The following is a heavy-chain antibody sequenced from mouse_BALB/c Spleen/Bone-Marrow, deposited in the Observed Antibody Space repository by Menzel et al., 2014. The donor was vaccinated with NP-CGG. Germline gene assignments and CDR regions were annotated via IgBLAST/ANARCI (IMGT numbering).Heavy chain of an antibody. CDR1: GFDFSRYW. Sequence: EVQVVESGGGLVQPGGSLKLSCAASGFDFSRYWMSWVRQAPGKGPEWIGEINPDSNTINYTPSLKDKSIISRDNAKNTLYLQMSKVRSEDTALYYCARLGYYGSFAYWGQGTLVTVSA. J-gene: IGHJ3*01. D-gene: IGHD1-2*01. CDR3: ARLGYYGSFAY. V-gene: IGHV4-1*02. CDR2: INPDSNTI.